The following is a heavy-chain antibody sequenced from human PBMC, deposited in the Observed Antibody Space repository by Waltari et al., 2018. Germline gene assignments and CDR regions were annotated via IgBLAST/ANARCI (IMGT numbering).Heavy chain of an antibody. Sequence: QVQLVQSGAEVKKPGASVKVSCKASGYTFTSYDINWVRQATGQGLEWMGWMNPNRGNTGYAQKFQGRVTITRNTSISTAYMELSSLRSEDTAVYYCARVKRIAAAVALDYWGQGTLVTVSS. CDR3: ARVKRIAAAVALDY. CDR2: MNPNRGNT. V-gene: IGHV1-8*03. J-gene: IGHJ4*02. CDR1: GYTFTSYD. D-gene: IGHD6-13*01.